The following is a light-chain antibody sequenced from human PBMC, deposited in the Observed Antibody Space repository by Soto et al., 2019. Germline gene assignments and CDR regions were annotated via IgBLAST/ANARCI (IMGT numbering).Light chain of an antibody. J-gene: IGLJ1*01. CDR1: SSDVGGYNY. V-gene: IGLV2-14*01. Sequence: QSALTQPASVSGSPGQSITISCTGTSSDVGGYNYVSWYQQHPGKAPKLMIYEVSNRPSGVSNRFSGSKSGNTASLTISGLQAEDGADYYCSSYTSSSIRYVFGTGTKVTVL. CDR2: EVS. CDR3: SSYTSSSIRYV.